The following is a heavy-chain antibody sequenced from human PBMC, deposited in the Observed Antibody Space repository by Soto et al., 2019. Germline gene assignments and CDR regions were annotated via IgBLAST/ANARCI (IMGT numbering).Heavy chain of an antibody. D-gene: IGHD2-2*01. Sequence: PSETLSLACAVSGYSISTGFNWAWIRQPPGKCVEWIGSIYHSGSTYYSLSLKSRVTISSDASKNQISLKLSSLTAADTALYYCERDWCTGFYQLDSWGRGALVTVSS. V-gene: IGHV4-38-2*01. CDR1: GYSISTGFN. J-gene: IGHJ4*02. CDR2: IYHSGST. CDR3: ERDWCTGFYQLDS.